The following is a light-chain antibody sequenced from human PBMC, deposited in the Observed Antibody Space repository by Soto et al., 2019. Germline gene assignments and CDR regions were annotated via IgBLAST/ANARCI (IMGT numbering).Light chain of an antibody. CDR3: QQYKSYAPT. CDR2: DAS. V-gene: IGKV1-5*01. Sequence: DIQMTQSPSSLSASVGDRVTITCRASQSISSWLAWYQQKPGKAPKXLIYDASSLESGVPSRFSGSGSGTELTITISGLKPDDFATYVCQQYKSYAPTFGQGTKVDIK. CDR1: QSISSW. J-gene: IGKJ1*01.